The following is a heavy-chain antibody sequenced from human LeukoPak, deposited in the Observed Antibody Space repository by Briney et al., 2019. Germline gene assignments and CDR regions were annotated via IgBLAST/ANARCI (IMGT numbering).Heavy chain of an antibody. V-gene: IGHV3-30-3*01. CDR3: ARGAKGYYDFWSGYSAVLYYYYYGMDV. J-gene: IGHJ6*02. CDR1: GFTFSDYW. D-gene: IGHD3-3*01. Sequence: GGSLRLSCVASGFTFSDYWMSWVRQAPGKGLEWVAVISYDGSNKYYADSVKGRFTISRDNSKNTLYLQMNSLRAEDTAVYYCARGAKGYYDFWSGYSAVLYYYYYGMDVWGQGTTVTVSS. CDR2: ISYDGSNK.